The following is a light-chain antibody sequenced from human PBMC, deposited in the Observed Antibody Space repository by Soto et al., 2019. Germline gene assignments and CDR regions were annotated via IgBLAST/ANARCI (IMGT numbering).Light chain of an antibody. J-gene: IGKJ3*01. CDR2: GAS. CDR1: QSVSSSY. V-gene: IGKV3-20*01. Sequence: EIVLTQSPGTLSLSPGERATLSCRASQSVSSSYLAWYQQKPGQAPRLLIYGASSRATGIPDRFSGSGSGTDCTLTISILEPDDFAVYYCQQYGRSLFTCGPGTQVDIK. CDR3: QQYGRSLFT.